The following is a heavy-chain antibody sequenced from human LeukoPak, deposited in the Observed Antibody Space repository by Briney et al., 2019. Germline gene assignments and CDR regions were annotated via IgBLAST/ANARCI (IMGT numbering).Heavy chain of an antibody. CDR2: LSSGSSYI. V-gene: IGHV3-21*04. D-gene: IGHD3-9*01. Sequence: GGSLRLSCEASGFTFSSYSMNWVRQAPGKGLEWVSSLSSGSSYIYYADSVKGRFTISRDNAKNSLYLQMHSLRAEDTAVYYCAKDPRPAKLRYFDWLLGDCWFDPWGQGTLVTVSS. J-gene: IGHJ5*02. CDR1: GFTFSSYS. CDR3: AKDPRPAKLRYFDWLLGDCWFDP.